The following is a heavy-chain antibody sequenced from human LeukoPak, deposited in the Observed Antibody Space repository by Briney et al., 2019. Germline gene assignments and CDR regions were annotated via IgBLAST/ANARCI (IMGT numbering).Heavy chain of an antibody. D-gene: IGHD5-12*01. CDR1: GFTFSSYW. CDR2: IKQDGSEK. V-gene: IGHV3-7*04. CDR3: ARDRDIVATNYYYGMDV. Sequence: PGGSLRLSCAASGFTFSSYWMIWVRQAPGKGLEWVANIKQDGSEKYYVDSVKGRFTISRDNAKNSLYLQMNSLRAEDTAVYYCARDRDIVATNYYYGMDVWGQGTTVTVSS. J-gene: IGHJ6*02.